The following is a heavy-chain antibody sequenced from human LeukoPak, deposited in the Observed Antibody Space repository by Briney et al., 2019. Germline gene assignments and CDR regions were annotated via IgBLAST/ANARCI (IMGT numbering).Heavy chain of an antibody. CDR3: AKDGPVVSTTLSDY. V-gene: IGHV3-23*01. Sequence: GGSLRLSCAASGFTFSSYAMCWVRQAPGKGLGWVSAISGSGGSTYYADSVKGRFTTFRDNSTNTLYLQMKSLRDHDTAVYYCAKDGPVVSTTLSDYWGQGTLVTVSS. J-gene: IGHJ4*02. CDR1: GFTFSSYA. D-gene: IGHD3-22*01. CDR2: ISGSGGST.